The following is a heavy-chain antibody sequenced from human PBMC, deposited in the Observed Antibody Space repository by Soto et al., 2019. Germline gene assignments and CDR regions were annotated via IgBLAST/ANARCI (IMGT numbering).Heavy chain of an antibody. CDR3: ARTPTTDGDAFDI. V-gene: IGHV1-3*01. J-gene: IGHJ3*02. CDR2: INAGNGNK. D-gene: IGHD1-1*01. CDR1: GYTFTSYA. Sequence: ASVKVSCKASGYTFTSYAMHWVRQAPGQRLEWMGWINAGNGNKKYSQKFQGRVTITRDTSASTAYMELSSLRSEDTAVYYCARTPTTDGDAFDIWGQGTMVTVSS.